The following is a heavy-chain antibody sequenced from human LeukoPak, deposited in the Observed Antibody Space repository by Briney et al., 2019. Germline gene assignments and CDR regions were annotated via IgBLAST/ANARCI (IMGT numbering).Heavy chain of an antibody. J-gene: IGHJ1*01. CDR2: ISYDGSNK. V-gene: IGHV3-30*04. Sequence: PGGSLRLSCAASGFTFSSYAMDWVRQAPGKGPEWVAVISYDGSNKYYADSVKGRFTISRDNSKNTLCLQMDSLRTEDTAVYYCAKDPVAVAGTANYFQHWGQGTLVTVSS. D-gene: IGHD6-19*01. CDR1: GFTFSSYA. CDR3: AKDPVAVAGTANYFQH.